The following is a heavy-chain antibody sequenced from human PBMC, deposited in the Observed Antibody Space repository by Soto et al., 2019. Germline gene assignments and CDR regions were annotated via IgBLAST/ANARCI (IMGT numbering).Heavy chain of an antibody. Sequence: SETLSLTCAVYGGSFSGYYWSWIRQPPGKGLEWIGEINHSGSSNYNPSLKSRVTISVDTSKNQFSLWLSSVTAADTAVYYCARESGNGWFDPWGQGTLVTVSS. CDR1: GGSFSGYY. D-gene: IGHD3-3*01. V-gene: IGHV4-34*01. CDR3: ARESGNGWFDP. J-gene: IGHJ5*02. CDR2: INHSGSS.